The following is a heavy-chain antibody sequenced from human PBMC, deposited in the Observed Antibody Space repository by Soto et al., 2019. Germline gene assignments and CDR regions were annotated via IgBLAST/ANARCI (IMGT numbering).Heavy chain of an antibody. CDR3: ARDRAGAQYGLDV. CDR1: EFTFRNYN. J-gene: IGHJ6*02. CDR2: ISLRGTTV. V-gene: IGHV3-48*02. D-gene: IGHD1-26*01. Sequence: PGGSLRLSCAASEFTFRNYNMDWVRQAPGKGLEWVAHISLRGTTVDYADSVKGRFTISRDDADNSLYLQMNSLRDEDTAVYYCARDRAGAQYGLDVWGQGTTVTVSS.